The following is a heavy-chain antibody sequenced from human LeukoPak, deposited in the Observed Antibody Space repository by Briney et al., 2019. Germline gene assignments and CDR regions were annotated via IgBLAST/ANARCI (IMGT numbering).Heavy chain of an antibody. V-gene: IGHV3-30*18. D-gene: IGHD2-21*02. J-gene: IGHJ3*02. CDR1: GFTFSSYG. CDR3: AKVSLTADTWGAFDI. Sequence: GGSLRLSCAASGFTFSSYGMHWVRQAPGKGLEWVAVISYDGSNKYYADSVKGRFTISRDNSKNTLYLQMNSLRAEDTAVYYCAKVSLTADTWGAFDIWGQGTMVTVSS. CDR2: ISYDGSNK.